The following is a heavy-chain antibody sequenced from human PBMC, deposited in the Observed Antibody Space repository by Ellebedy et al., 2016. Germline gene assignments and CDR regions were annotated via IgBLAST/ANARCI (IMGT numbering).Heavy chain of an antibody. CDR2: ISASGGGT. D-gene: IGHD3-22*01. J-gene: IGHJ4*02. CDR3: ASVADYGSSGYYS. V-gene: IGHV3-23*01. CDR1: GFTFSSYA. Sequence: GESLKISCAASGFTFSSYAMSWVRQARGKGLEFLSAISASGGGTYYADSVKGRFTISRDNSNNTLYLQMNTLRAGDTAVYFCASVADYGSSGYYSWGQGTLVTVSS.